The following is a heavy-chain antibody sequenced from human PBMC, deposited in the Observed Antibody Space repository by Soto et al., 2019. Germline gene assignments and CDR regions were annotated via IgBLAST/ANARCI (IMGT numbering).Heavy chain of an antibody. CDR2: ISGSADST. CDR3: AKESYFGSGGIFDH. J-gene: IGHJ4*02. V-gene: IGHV3-23*01. D-gene: IGHD3-10*01. Sequence: PGGSLRLSCAASGFTFSSYAMSWVRQAPGKGLEWVSAISGSADSTYYADSVKGRFTISRDNSKNTLSLQMNSLRAEDTAVYYCAKESYFGSGGIFDHWGQGTPVTVSS. CDR1: GFTFSSYA.